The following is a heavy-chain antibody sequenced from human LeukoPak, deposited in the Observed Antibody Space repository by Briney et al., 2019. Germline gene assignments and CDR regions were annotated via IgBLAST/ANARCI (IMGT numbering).Heavy chain of an antibody. D-gene: IGHD3-22*01. V-gene: IGHV1-69*13. CDR1: GGTFSSYA. CDR3: ARAKFDTMIVVVTPYGMDV. Sequence: ASVKVSCKASGGTFSSYAISWVRQAPGQGLEWMGWIIPIFGTANYAQKFQGRVTITADESTSTAYMELSSLRSEDTAVYYCARAKFDTMIVVVTPYGMDVWGQGTTVTVSS. J-gene: IGHJ6*02. CDR2: IIPIFGTA.